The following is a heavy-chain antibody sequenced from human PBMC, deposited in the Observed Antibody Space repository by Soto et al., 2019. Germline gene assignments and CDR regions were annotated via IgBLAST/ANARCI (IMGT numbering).Heavy chain of an antibody. CDR1: GFTFSSYA. D-gene: IGHD5-18*01. J-gene: IGHJ6*02. V-gene: IGHV3-23*01. CDR2: ISGSGGST. CDR3: AKDLGIYSYGYFYYYYGMDV. Sequence: PGGSLRLSCAASGFTFSSYAMSWVRQAPGKGLEWVSAISGSGGSTYYADSVKGRFTISRDNSKNTLYLQMNSLRAEDTAVYYCAKDLGIYSYGYFYYYYGMDVWGQGTTVTVSS.